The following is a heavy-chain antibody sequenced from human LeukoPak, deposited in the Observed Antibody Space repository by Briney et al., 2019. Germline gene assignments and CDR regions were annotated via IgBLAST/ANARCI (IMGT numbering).Heavy chain of an antibody. J-gene: IGHJ4*02. CDR3: ASLGN. CDR2: IKQDGSEK. V-gene: IGHV3-7*01. Sequence: GGSLRLSCAASGSTFSSYSMNWVRQAPGKGLEWVANIKQDGSEKFYVDSVKGRFTISRDNAKNSLYLQMNSLRADDTAVYYCASLGNWGQGTLVTVSS. D-gene: IGHD1-1*01. CDR1: GSTFSSYS.